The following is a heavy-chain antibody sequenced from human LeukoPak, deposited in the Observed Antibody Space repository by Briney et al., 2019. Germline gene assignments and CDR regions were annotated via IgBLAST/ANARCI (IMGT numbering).Heavy chain of an antibody. D-gene: IGHD3-3*01. Sequence: PGGSLRLSCAASGFTFSSYGMHWVRQAPGKGLEWVAVIWYDGSNKYYADSVKGRFTISRDNSKNTLYLQMNSLRAEDTAVYYCAKDPNYDFWSGYSMFDPWGQGTLVTVSS. V-gene: IGHV3-33*06. CDR3: AKDPNYDFWSGYSMFDP. J-gene: IGHJ5*02. CDR1: GFTFSSYG. CDR2: IWYDGSNK.